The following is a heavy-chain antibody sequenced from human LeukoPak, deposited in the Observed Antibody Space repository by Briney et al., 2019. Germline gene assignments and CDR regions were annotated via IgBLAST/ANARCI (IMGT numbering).Heavy chain of an antibody. V-gene: IGHV1-69*04. D-gene: IGHD4-23*01. J-gene: IGHJ4*02. Sequence: SVKVSCKASGGTFSSYAISWVRQAPGQGLEWMGRIIPILGIANYAQKFQGRVTITADKSTSTAYMELSSLRSEDTAVYYCARSTVVTRYGDYWGQGTLVTVSS. CDR1: GGTFSSYA. CDR2: IIPILGIA. CDR3: ARSTVVTRYGDY.